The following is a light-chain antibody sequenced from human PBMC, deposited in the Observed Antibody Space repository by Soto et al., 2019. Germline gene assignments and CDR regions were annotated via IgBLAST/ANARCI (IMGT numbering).Light chain of an antibody. J-gene: IGLJ2*01. CDR2: EVI. Sequence: QSALTQPASVSGSPGQSITISCTGTSSDVGGYNYVSWYQQHPGKAPKLMIYEVINRPSGVSNRFSGSKSGNTASLTISGLQADDEADYYSSSYTSSSNVVFGGGTKLTVL. V-gene: IGLV2-14*01. CDR3: SSYTSSSNVV. CDR1: SSDVGGYNY.